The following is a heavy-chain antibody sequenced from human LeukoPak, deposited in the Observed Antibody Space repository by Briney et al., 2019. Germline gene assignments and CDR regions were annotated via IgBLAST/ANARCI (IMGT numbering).Heavy chain of an antibody. Sequence: SETLSLICSVTGGFLSSSNYYWSWIRQPPGKGLEWIGYIFYSGSTNYNPSLKSRVTISVDTSKNQFSLKVSSVTAADTAVYYCARVATRGHVWQLVPDWLDPWGQGTLVTVSS. CDR3: ARVATRGHVWQLVPDWLDP. CDR1: GGFLSSSNYY. J-gene: IGHJ5*02. CDR2: IFYSGST. V-gene: IGHV4-61*01. D-gene: IGHD6-13*01.